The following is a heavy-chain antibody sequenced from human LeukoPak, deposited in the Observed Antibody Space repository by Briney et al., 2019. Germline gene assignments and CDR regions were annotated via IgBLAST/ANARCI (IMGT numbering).Heavy chain of an antibody. CDR2: ISAYNGNT. V-gene: IGHV1-18*01. CDR1: GYTFTSYG. Sequence: ASVKVSCKASGYTFTSYGISWVRQAPGQGLEWMGWISAYNGNTIYAQKLQGRVTMITDTSTSTAYMELRSLRSDDTAVYYCARDSLGGDYGPYYYYYYMDVWGKGTTVTVSS. CDR3: ARDSLGGDYGPYYYYYYMDV. J-gene: IGHJ6*03. D-gene: IGHD4-17*01.